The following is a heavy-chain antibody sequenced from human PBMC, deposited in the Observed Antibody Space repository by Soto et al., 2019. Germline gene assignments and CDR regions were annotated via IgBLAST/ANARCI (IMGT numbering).Heavy chain of an antibody. Sequence: EVQLVESGGGLIQPGGSLKLSCAASGFTVGNNYMSWVRQAPGKGLEWVSLIYSTGTTKYADSVKGRFTVSRDNAKNTLYLQMNILRAEDPAVYYCAKDVRGAGSHYNGFGYGGQGTLLTVAS. CDR1: GFTVGNNY. D-gene: IGHD3-10*01. J-gene: IGHJ4*02. V-gene: IGHV3-53*01. CDR3: AKDVRGAGSHYNGFGY. CDR2: IYSTGTT.